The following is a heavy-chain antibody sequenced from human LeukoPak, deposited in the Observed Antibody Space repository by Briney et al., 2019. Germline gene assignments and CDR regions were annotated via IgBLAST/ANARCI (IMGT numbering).Heavy chain of an antibody. V-gene: IGHV4-4*07. Sequence: SETLSLTXTVSGGSISSYYWSWIRQPAGKGLEWIGRIYTSGSTNYNPSLKSRVTMSVDTSKNHFSLKLSSVTAADTAVYYCAKKVGATFWFDPWGQGTLVTVSS. J-gene: IGHJ5*02. CDR2: IYTSGST. CDR3: AKKVGATFWFDP. D-gene: IGHD1-26*01. CDR1: GGSISSYY.